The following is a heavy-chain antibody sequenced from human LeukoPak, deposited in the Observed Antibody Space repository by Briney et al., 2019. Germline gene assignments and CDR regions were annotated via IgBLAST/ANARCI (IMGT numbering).Heavy chain of an antibody. Sequence: GGSLRLPCAASGFTFSSYAMSWVRQAPGKGLEWVSAISGSGGSTYYADSVKGRFTISRDNSKNTLYLQMNSLRAEDTAVYYCAKDQTRRYCSGGSCPGDWFDPWGQGTLVTVSS. CDR1: GFTFSSYA. D-gene: IGHD2-15*01. CDR2: ISGSGGST. J-gene: IGHJ5*02. V-gene: IGHV3-23*01. CDR3: AKDQTRRYCSGGSCPGDWFDP.